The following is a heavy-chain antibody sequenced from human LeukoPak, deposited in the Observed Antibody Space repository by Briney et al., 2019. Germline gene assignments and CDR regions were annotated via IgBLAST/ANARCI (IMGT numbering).Heavy chain of an antibody. CDR2: IYYSGST. D-gene: IGHD5-24*01. CDR3: ARQSPRRDGYNS. J-gene: IGHJ4*02. CDR1: GGSISSYY. Sequence: SETLSLTCTVSGGSISSYYWSWIRQPPGKGLEWIGYIYYSGSTNYNPSLKSRVTISVDTSKNQFSLRLSSVTAADTAVYYCARQSPRRDGYNSWGQGTLVTVSS. V-gene: IGHV4-59*08.